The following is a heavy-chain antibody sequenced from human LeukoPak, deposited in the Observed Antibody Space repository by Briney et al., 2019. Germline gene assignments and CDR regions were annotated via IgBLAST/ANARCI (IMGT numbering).Heavy chain of an antibody. D-gene: IGHD3-9*01. CDR1: GYNFTSYW. Sequence: GESLKISCKGSGYNFTSYWIGWVRQMPGKGLEWMGIIHPGDSDTRYSPSFQGQVTISADKSISTAYLQWSSLKASDTAMYYCARRSGYYDILTGYYYYFDYWGQGTLVTVSS. V-gene: IGHV5-51*01. CDR2: IHPGDSDT. J-gene: IGHJ4*02. CDR3: ARRSGYYDILTGYYYYFDY.